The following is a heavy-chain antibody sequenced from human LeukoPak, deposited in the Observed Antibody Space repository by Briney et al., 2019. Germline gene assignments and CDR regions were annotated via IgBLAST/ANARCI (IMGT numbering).Heavy chain of an antibody. CDR1: GGSISSSSYY. Sequence: SETLSLTCTVSGGSISSSSYYWGWIRQPPGKGLEWIVSIYYSGSTYYNPSLESRVTISVDTSKNQFSLKLSSVTAADTAVYYCATGHLGITMIVVDLAFDIWGQGTMVTVSS. V-gene: IGHV4-39*01. CDR2: IYYSGST. J-gene: IGHJ3*02. CDR3: ATGHLGITMIVVDLAFDI. D-gene: IGHD3-22*01.